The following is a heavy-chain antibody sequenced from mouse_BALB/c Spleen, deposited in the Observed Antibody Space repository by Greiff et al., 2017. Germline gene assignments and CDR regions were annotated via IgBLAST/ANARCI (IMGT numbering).Heavy chain of an antibody. CDR1: GFTFSSYA. Sequence: EVQGVESGGGLVKPGGSLKLSCAASGFTFSSYAMSWVRQTPEKRLEWVASISSGGSTYYPDSVKGRFTISRDNARNILYLQMSSLRSEDTAMYYCSRGDDRRGYYFDYWGQGTTLTVSS. V-gene: IGHV5-6-5*01. CDR3: SRGDDRRGYYFDY. J-gene: IGHJ2*01. D-gene: IGHD2-12*01. CDR2: ISSGGST.